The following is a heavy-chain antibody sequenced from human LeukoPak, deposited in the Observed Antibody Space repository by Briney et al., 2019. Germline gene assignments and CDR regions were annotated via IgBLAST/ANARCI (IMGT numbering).Heavy chain of an antibody. Sequence: GSSVKVSCTASGGTFSSCAISWVRQAPGHGLEWMGGIIPIFGTANYAQKFQRRVMINTDESTSKAYMELSSLRSEDTAVYYGARDQGYGSGAFDYWGQGTLVTVSS. CDR2: IIPIFGTA. J-gene: IGHJ4*02. CDR1: GGTFSSCA. D-gene: IGHD3-10*01. V-gene: IGHV1-69*05. CDR3: ARDQGYGSGAFDY.